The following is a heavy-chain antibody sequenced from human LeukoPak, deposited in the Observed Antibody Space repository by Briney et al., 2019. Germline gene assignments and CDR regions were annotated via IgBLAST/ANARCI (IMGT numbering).Heavy chain of an antibody. CDR1: GYTYTSHY. V-gene: IGHV1-46*01. D-gene: IGHD2-2*01. CDR2: SNPSGGST. J-gene: IGHJ6*02. CDR3: ARDIVLVPAAHYGMDV. Sequence: ASVKVSCKASGYTYTSHYMHGVRQAPGHGLERMGISNPSGGSTSYAQKFRGRVTMTRDTSTSTAYMELTSLRSEDTAVYYCARDIVLVPAAHYGMDVWGQGTTVTVAS.